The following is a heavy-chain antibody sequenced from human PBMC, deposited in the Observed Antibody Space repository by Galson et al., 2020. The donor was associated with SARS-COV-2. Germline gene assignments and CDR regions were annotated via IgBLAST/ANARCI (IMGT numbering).Heavy chain of an antibody. CDR2: IWYDGSNK. D-gene: IGHD3-22*01. Sequence: GGSLRLSCAASGFTFSSYGMHWVRQAPGKGLEWVAVIWYDGSNKYYADSVKGRFTISRDNSKNTLYLQMNSLRAEDTAVYYCARSAGRFPSSDLGLDAFDIWGQGTMVTVSS. CDR3: ARSAGRFPSSDLGLDAFDI. J-gene: IGHJ3*02. CDR1: GFTFSSYG. V-gene: IGHV3-33*01.